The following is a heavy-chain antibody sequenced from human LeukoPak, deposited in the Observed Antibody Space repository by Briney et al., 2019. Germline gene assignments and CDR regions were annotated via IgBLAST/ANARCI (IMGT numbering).Heavy chain of an antibody. CDR2: IYSGGST. V-gene: IGHV3-66*01. CDR3: ARVPYVWGSYRHKTHYFDY. Sequence: QSGGSLRLSCAASGFTVSSNYMSWVRQAPGKGLEWVSIIYSGGSTYYADSVRGRFTISRDNSKNTLYLLMNSLRAEDTAVYYCARVPYVWGSYRHKTHYFDYWGQGTLVTVSS. J-gene: IGHJ4*02. D-gene: IGHD3-16*02. CDR1: GFTVSSNY.